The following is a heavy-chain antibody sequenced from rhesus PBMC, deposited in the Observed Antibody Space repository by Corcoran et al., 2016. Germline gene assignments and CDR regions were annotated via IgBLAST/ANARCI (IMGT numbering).Heavy chain of an antibody. Sequence: QVQLQESGPGVVKPSETLSLTCAVSGGSISDSYRWSWIRQPPGKGLEWIGYIYGSNTSTNYHPAFKSRGTISKDTSKNQFALKLSSVTAADTAVYYCARSIAASVFDYWGQGVLVTVSS. CDR3: ARSIAASVFDY. CDR2: IYGSNTST. V-gene: IGHV4S10*01. J-gene: IGHJ4*01. CDR1: GGSISDSYR. D-gene: IGHD6-25*01.